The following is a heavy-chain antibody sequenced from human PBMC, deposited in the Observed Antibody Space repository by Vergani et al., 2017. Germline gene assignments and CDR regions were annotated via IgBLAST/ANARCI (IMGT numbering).Heavy chain of an antibody. D-gene: IGHD3-9*01. CDR2: IRSKAYGGTT. V-gene: IGHV3-49*03. J-gene: IGHJ5*02. Sequence: EVQLVESGGGLVQPGRSLRLSCTASGFTFGDYAMSWFRQAPGKGLEWVGFIRSKAYGGTTEYAASVKGRFTISRDDSKSIAYLQMNSLKTEDTAVYYCNAPSGMDILTSSARTENWFDPWGQGTLVTVSS. CDR1: GFTFGDYA. CDR3: NAPSGMDILTSSARTENWFDP.